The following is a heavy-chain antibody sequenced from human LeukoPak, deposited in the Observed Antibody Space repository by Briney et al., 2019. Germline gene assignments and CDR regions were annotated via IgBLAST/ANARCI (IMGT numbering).Heavy chain of an antibody. V-gene: IGHV4-59*01. J-gene: IGHJ4*02. Sequence: TSETLSLTCTVSGGSISNYYWSWIRQPPGKGLEWIGYIYYSGSTNYNPSLKSRPTISVDTSKNQFSLKLSSVTAADTAVYYCARAEGRGGPPGPFDYWGQGTLVTVSS. CDR1: GGSISNYY. D-gene: IGHD3-10*01. CDR2: IYYSGST. CDR3: ARAEGRGGPPGPFDY.